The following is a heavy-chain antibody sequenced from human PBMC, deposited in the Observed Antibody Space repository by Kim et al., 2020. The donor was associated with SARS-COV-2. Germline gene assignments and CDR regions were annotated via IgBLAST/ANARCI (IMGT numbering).Heavy chain of an antibody. V-gene: IGHV1-69*13. J-gene: IGHJ4*02. D-gene: IGHD6-13*01. CDR3: ARDLDSSSWYGEYYFDY. CDR2: IIPIFGTA. CDR1: GGTFSSYA. Sequence: SVKVSCKASGGTFSSYAIIWVRQAPGQGLEWMGGIIPIFGTANYAQKFQGRVTITADESTSTAYMELSSLRSEDTAVYYCARDLDSSSWYGEYYFDYWGQGTLVTVSS.